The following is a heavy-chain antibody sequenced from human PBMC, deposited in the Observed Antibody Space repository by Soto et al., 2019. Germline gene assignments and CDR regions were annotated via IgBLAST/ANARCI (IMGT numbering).Heavy chain of an antibody. CDR3: ARIQGITITASLGY. D-gene: IGHD3-3*01. J-gene: IGHJ4*02. V-gene: IGHV1-8*01. CDR2: MNPNSGNT. Sequence: ASVKVSCKASGYTFTSYDINWVRQATGQGLEWMGWMNPNSGNTGYAQKFQGRVTMTRNTSISTAYMELSSLRSEDTAVYYCARIQGITITASLGYWGQGTLVTVSS. CDR1: GYTFTSYD.